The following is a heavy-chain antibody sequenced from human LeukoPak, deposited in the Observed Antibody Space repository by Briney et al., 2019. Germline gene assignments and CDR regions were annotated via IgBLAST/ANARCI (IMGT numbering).Heavy chain of an antibody. CDR2: IIGGGATI. Sequence: GGSLRLTCAASGFTFSSYAKNWGRQAQGKGMERVSAIIGGGATIYSAHSVQGRSTVSRDNSKNTLYLQMNSVRAEDTAVYYCAKTDYSTGPFDCWGQGTLVTVSS. J-gene: IGHJ4*02. D-gene: IGHD4-11*01. CDR3: AKTDYSTGPFDC. CDR1: GFTFSSYA. V-gene: IGHV3-23*01.